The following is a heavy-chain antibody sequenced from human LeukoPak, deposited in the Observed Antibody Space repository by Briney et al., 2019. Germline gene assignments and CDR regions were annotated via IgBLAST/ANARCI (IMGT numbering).Heavy chain of an antibody. CDR3: APGGGSYYFNY. J-gene: IGHJ4*02. CDR2: ISGSGGST. Sequence: GGSLRLSCAASGFTFSSYAMSWVRQAPGKGLEWVSAISGSGGSTYYADSVKGRFTISRDNSKNTLYLQMNSLRAEDTAVYYCAPGGGSYYFNYWGQGTLVTVSS. V-gene: IGHV3-23*01. CDR1: GFTFSSYA. D-gene: IGHD2-15*01.